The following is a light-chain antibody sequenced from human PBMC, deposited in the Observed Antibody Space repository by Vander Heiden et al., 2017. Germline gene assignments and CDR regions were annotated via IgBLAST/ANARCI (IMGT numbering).Light chain of an antibody. V-gene: IGLV1-40*01. CDR1: TPNICAGYD. CDR2: VNS. J-gene: IGLJ1*01. CDR3: QSYQTSRSGLYV. Sequence: QSVLTQPPSVSGAQGQRVTTYFTGTTPNICAGYDVHSYHQLPVTAPNLLIYVNSNLRVAVPERFSCSTSGTSTSIAITGLQAEDVAAYYCQSYQTSRSGLYVFGTGTKVTVL.